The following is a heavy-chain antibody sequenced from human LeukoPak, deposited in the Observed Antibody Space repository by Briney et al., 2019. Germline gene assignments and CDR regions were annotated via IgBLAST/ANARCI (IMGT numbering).Heavy chain of an antibody. J-gene: IGHJ4*02. CDR3: ARVGYYGSGLDY. Sequence: GASVKVSCKTSGYTFTSYAISWVRQAPGQGLEWVGWISVYNGNTDYAQKFQGRVTMTTDTSTSTAYMELSSLRSEDTAVYYCARVGYYGSGLDYWGQGTLVTVSS. CDR1: GYTFTSYA. D-gene: IGHD3-10*01. V-gene: IGHV1-18*01. CDR2: ISVYNGNT.